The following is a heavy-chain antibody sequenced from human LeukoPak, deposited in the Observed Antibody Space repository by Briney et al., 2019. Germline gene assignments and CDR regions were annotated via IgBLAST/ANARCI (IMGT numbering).Heavy chain of an antibody. V-gene: IGHV3-23*01. D-gene: IGHD3-10*01. Sequence: GGSLRLSCAASGFTFSSYAMSWVRQAPGKGLEWVSGISGSGDNTYHADSVKGRLTISRDNSKNTLYLQMNSLRAEDTAVYYCAKYPGEAAIWGQGTMVTVSS. CDR1: GFTFSSYA. CDR2: ISGSGDNT. J-gene: IGHJ3*02. CDR3: AKYPGEAAI.